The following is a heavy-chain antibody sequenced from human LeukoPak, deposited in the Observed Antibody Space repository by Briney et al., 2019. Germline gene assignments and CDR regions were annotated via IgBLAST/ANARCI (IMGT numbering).Heavy chain of an antibody. CDR3: XXXXGGYXXFDY. Sequence: PGGSLRLSCAASGFTFSSYGMYWVRQAPGKGLEWVAFIRYDGSNKYYADSVKGRFTISRDNSKNTLYLQMNSLRAEDTSVYYXXXXXGGYXXFDYWXQGTLVTVSS. V-gene: IGHV3-30*02. J-gene: IGHJ4*02. CDR1: GFTFSSYG. D-gene: IGHD4-23*01. CDR2: IRYDGSNK.